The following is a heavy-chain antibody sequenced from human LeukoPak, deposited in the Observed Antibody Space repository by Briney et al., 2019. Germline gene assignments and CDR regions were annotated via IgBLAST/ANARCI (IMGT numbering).Heavy chain of an antibody. V-gene: IGHV6-1*01. CDR1: GDSVSSNSAA. D-gene: IGHD6-13*01. J-gene: IGHJ5*02. CDR2: TYYRSKWYN. CDR3: ARDLGLAAAGFSHWFDP. Sequence: SQTLSLTCAISGDSVSSNSAAWNWIRQSPSRGLEWLGRTYYRSKWYNDYAVSVKSRITINPDTSNNQFSLQLNSVTPEDTAVYYCARDLGLAAAGFSHWFDPWGQGTLVTVSS.